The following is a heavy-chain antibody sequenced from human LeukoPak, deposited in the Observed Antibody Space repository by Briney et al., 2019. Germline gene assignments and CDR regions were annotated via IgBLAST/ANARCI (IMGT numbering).Heavy chain of an antibody. Sequence: GSLRLSCAASGFTFSNYEMNWVRQAPGKGLEWVSYISSGANTIYYADSVKGRFTISRDNAKNSLYLQMNSLRAEDAAVYYCARGYSYGFWYFDLWGRGTLVTVSS. J-gene: IGHJ2*01. CDR3: ARGYSYGFWYFDL. CDR1: GFTFSNYE. V-gene: IGHV3-48*03. CDR2: ISSGANTI. D-gene: IGHD5-18*01.